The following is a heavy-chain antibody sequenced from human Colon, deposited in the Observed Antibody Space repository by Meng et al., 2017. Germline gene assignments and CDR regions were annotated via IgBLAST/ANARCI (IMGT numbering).Heavy chain of an antibody. J-gene: IGHJ6*02. CDR1: EYTFTNYG. CDR2: INTNTDNP. Sequence: ASVKVSCKASEYTFTNYGINWLRHAPGQGLGWMGWINTNTDNPTYTQDSTGRFVFSLDTSVSTAYLQISSLKAQDTAIYYCARARVSGSSYGLDVWGQGTAVTVSS. V-gene: IGHV7-4-1*02. D-gene: IGHD1-26*01. CDR3: ARARVSGSSYGLDV.